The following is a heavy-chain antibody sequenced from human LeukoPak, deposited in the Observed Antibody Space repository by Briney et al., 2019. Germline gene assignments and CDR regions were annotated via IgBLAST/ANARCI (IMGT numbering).Heavy chain of an antibody. D-gene: IGHD2-15*01. V-gene: IGHV1-2*02. CDR2: INPNSGGT. CDR1: GYTFTGYY. CDR3: ARDKPGYCSGGSCYSVWFDP. J-gene: IGHJ5*02. Sequence: GASVKVSCKASGYTFTGYYMHWVRQAPGQGLEWMGWINPNSGGTSYAQKFQGRVTMTRDTSISTAYMELSRLRSDDTAVYYCARDKPGYCSGGSCYSVWFDPWGQGTLVTVSS.